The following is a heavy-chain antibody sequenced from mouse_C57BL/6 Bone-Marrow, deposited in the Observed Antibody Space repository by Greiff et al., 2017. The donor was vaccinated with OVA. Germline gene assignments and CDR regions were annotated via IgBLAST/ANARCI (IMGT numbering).Heavy chain of an antibody. CDR2: IYPGNSHT. CDR3: TRLDGSSFNYFDY. CDR1: GYTFTSYW. D-gene: IGHD1-1*01. Sequence: VQLQQSGTVLARPGASVKMSCKTSGYTFTSYWMHWVKQRPGQGLEWIGAIYPGNSHTSYTQKIKGKAKLTAVTSASTAYMELSSLTKEDSAVYYGTRLDGSSFNYFDYWGQGTTLTVSS. J-gene: IGHJ2*01. V-gene: IGHV1-5*01.